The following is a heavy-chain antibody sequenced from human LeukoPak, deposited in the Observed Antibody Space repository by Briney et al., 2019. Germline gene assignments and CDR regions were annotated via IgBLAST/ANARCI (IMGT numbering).Heavy chain of an antibody. CDR1: GGTFSSCA. D-gene: IGHD2/OR15-2a*01. Sequence: GASVKVSCKASGGTFSSCAISWVRQAPGQGLEWMGGIIPIFGTANYAQKFQGRVTITTDESTSTAYMELSSLRSEDTAVYYCERDSVSPLGYNWFDPWGQGTLVTVSS. CDR2: IIPIFGTA. V-gene: IGHV1-69*05. CDR3: ERDSVSPLGYNWFDP. J-gene: IGHJ5*02.